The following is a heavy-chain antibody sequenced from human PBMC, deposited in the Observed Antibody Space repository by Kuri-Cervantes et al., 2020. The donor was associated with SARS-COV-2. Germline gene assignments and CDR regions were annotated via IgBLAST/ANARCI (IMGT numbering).Heavy chain of an antibody. CDR1: GFTFSSYA. CDR2: ISGSGGST. J-gene: IGHJ6*02. D-gene: IGHD3-9*01. Sequence: GGSLRLSCAASGFTFSSYAMSWVRQAPGKGLEWVSAISGSGGSTYYADSVKGRFTISRDNSKNTLYLQMNSLRAEDTAVYYCAKADWANYYYYYGIDVWGQGTTVTVSS. V-gene: IGHV3-23*01. CDR3: AKADWANYYYYYGIDV.